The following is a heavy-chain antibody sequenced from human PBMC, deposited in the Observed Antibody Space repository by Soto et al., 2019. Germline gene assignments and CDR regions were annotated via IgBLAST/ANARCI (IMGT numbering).Heavy chain of an antibody. CDR2: INAGNGNT. V-gene: IGHV1-3*01. D-gene: IGHD3-10*01. J-gene: IGHJ5*02. CDR1: GYTFTSYA. Sequence: QVQLVQSGAEGKKPGASVKVSCKASGYTFTSYAMHWVRQAPGQRLEWLGGINAGNGNTKYSQKCQGRVTITRDTSARTAYRELTSLSTEDTAVYYWAMSHDDPRTNECVVRGVIIPSWFDPWGQGTLVTVSS. CDR3: AMSHDDPRTNECVVRGVIIPSWFDP.